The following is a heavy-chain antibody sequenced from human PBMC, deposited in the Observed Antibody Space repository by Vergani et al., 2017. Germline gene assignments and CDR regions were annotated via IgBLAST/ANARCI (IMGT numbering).Heavy chain of an antibody. CDR2: IKSKTDGGTT. D-gene: IGHD6-13*01. CDR3: TTEPIAIEAFDI. J-gene: IGHJ3*02. V-gene: IGHV3-15*01. Sequence: EVQLVESGGGLVKPGGSLRLSCAASGFTFSNAWMSWVRKAPGKGLEWVGRIKSKTDGGTTDYAAPVKGRFTISREDSKNTLYLQRNSLKTEDTAVYYWTTEPIAIEAFDIWGQGTMVTVSS. CDR1: GFTFSNAW.